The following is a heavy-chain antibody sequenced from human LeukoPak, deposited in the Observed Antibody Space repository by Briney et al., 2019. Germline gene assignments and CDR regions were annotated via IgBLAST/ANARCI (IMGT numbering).Heavy chain of an antibody. CDR3: ARGEYYYDSSGYYYGY. CDR2: INHSGST. V-gene: IGHV4-34*01. D-gene: IGHD3-22*01. Sequence: PSKALSLTCAVYGGSFSGYYWSWIRHPPGKGLEWIGEINHSGSTNYNPSLKSRVTISVDTSKNQFSLKLSSVTAAVTAVYYWARGEYYYDSSGYYYGYWGQGTLVTVSS. J-gene: IGHJ4*02. CDR1: GGSFSGYY.